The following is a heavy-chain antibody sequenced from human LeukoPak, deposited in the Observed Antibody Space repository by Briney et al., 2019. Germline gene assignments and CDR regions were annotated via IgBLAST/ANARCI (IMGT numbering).Heavy chain of an antibody. D-gene: IGHD3-16*01. J-gene: IGHJ4*02. CDR3: ARSAFGDYSFDY. Sequence: SETLSLTCTVSGGSISSGSYYWSCIRQPAGKGLEWIGRIYTSGSTNYNPSLKSRVTISVDTSKSQFSLKLSSVTAADTAVYYCARSAFGDYSFDYWGQGTLVTVSS. CDR2: IYTSGST. CDR1: GGSISSGSYY. V-gene: IGHV4-61*02.